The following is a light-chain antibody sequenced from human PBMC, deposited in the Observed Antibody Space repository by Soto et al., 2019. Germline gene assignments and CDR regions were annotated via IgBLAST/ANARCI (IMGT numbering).Light chain of an antibody. J-gene: IGKJ4*01. CDR3: QQRGNWPLT. CDR2: DAS. CDR1: QDIGTY. Sequence: ETVLTQSPVTLSLSPGDRATLSCRASQDIGTYLIWYQQRLGQAPRLLISDASSRATGVPARFSGSGSGTELTLTISSLEPEDFALYYCQQRGNWPLTFGGGTKVEI. V-gene: IGKV3-11*01.